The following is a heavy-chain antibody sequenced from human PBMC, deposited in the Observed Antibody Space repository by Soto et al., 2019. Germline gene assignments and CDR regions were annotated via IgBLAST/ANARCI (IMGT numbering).Heavy chain of an antibody. J-gene: IGHJ6*02. CDR1: GGTFSSYA. V-gene: IGHV1-69*13. D-gene: IGHD6-6*01. Sequence: SVKVSCKASGGTFSSYAISWVRQAPGQGLEWMGGIIPIFGTANYAQKFQGRVTITADESTSTAYMELSSLRSEDTAVYYCAAKASSSSAYYYGMDVWGQGTTVTVSS. CDR2: IIPIFGTA. CDR3: AAKASSSSAYYYGMDV.